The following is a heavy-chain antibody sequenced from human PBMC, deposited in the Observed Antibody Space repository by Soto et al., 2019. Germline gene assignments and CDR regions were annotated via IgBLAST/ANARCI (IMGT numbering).Heavy chain of an antibody. CDR1: GGSLNGFQ. D-gene: IGHD3-10*01. Sequence: QVHLQQWGAGLVRPSETLFLTCAVYGGSLNGFQWSWIRQAPGKRLEWIGQIDHGGSANYKPSLKSRVILSVDSSKSQLSLTVTSVTAADSAVYYCAREVPGTDYYYMDVWGKGTTVTVSS. CDR3: AREVPGTDYYYMDV. V-gene: IGHV4-34*01. J-gene: IGHJ6*03. CDR2: IDHGGSA.